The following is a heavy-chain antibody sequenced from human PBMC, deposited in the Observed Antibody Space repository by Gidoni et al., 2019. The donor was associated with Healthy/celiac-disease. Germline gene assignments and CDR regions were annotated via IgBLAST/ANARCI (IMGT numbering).Heavy chain of an antibody. D-gene: IGHD4-17*01. CDR1: GFTFSSYS. V-gene: IGHV3-21*01. Sequence: EVQLVAYGGGLTTPGGSLRLSCAASGFTFSSYSMNWVRQAPGKGLEWVSSISSSSSYIYYADSVKGRFTISRDNAKNSLYLQMNSLRAEDTAVYYCARGDDYGDQLTDYWGQGTLVTVSS. J-gene: IGHJ4*02. CDR2: ISSSSSYI. CDR3: ARGDDYGDQLTDY.